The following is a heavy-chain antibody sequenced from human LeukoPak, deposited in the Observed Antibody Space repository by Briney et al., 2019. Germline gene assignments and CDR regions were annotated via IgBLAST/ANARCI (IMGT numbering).Heavy chain of an antibody. CDR2: IYYRGST. CDR3: ARIEYYYYYMDV. Sequence: PSETLSLTCTVSGGSISSYYWSWIRQPPGKGLEWIGHIYYRGSTNYNPSLKSRVTISVDTSKNQFSLKLSSVTAADTAVYYCARIEYYYYYMDVWGKGTTVTVSS. J-gene: IGHJ6*03. V-gene: IGHV4-59*01. CDR1: GGSISSYY.